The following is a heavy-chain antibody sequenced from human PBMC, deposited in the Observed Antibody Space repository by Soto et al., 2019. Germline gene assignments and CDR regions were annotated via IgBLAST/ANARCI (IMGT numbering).Heavy chain of an antibody. J-gene: IGHJ1*01. CDR3: ARDPDSSGWYYCQH. V-gene: IGHV3-23*01. D-gene: IGHD6-19*01. Sequence: FSGYYWSWIRQPPGKGLEWVSGISGSGGSTYYADSVKGRFTISRDNSKNTLYLQMNSLRAEDTAEYFCARDPDSSGWYYCQHWGQGTLVTVS. CDR1: FSGYY. CDR2: ISGSGGST.